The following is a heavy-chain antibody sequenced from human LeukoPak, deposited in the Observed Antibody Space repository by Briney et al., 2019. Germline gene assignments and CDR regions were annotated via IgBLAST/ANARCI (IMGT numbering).Heavy chain of an antibody. Sequence: SETLSLTCAVYGGSFSDYYWNWIRQPPGKGLEWLGEINHSGNTNYNPSLKNRVTISVDTSKNQFSLKLSSVTAADTAVYYCARGRYYDSSVDAFDIWGQGAMVTVSS. CDR3: ARGRYYDSSVDAFDI. CDR1: GGSFSDYY. V-gene: IGHV4-34*01. CDR2: INHSGNT. J-gene: IGHJ3*02. D-gene: IGHD3-22*01.